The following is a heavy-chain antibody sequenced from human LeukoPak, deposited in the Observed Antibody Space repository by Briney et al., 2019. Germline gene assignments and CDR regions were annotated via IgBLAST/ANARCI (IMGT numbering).Heavy chain of an antibody. J-gene: IGHJ3*02. CDR3: ARGRGMRSAFDI. D-gene: IGHD3-10*01. V-gene: IGHV3-33*01. CDR2: IWYDGSNK. Sequence: GGSLRLSCAASGFTFSSYGMHWVRQAPGKGLEWVAVIWYDGSNKYYADSVKGRFTISRDNSKNTLYLQMNSLRAEDTAVYYCARGRGMRSAFDIWRQGTMVTVSS. CDR1: GFTFSSYG.